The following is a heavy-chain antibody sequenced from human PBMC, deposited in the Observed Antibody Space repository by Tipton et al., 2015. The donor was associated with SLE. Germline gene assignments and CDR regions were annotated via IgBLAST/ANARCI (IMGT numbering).Heavy chain of an antibody. CDR1: GGSISSSSYY. V-gene: IGHV4-39*07. J-gene: IGHJ4*02. CDR2: IYYSGST. D-gene: IGHD3-22*01. CDR3: ARVVGVVVITRVDY. Sequence: TLSLTCTVSGGSISSSSYYWGWIRQPPGKGLEWIGSIYYSGSTYYNPSLKSRVTISVDRSKNQFSLKLSSVTAADTAVYYCARVVGVVVITRVDYWGQGTLVTVPS.